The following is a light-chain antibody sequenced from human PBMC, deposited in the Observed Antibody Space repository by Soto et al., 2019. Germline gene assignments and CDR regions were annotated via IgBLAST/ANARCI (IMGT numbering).Light chain of an antibody. V-gene: IGKV1-5*03. CDR2: TAT. J-gene: IGKJ1*01. CDR3: QQYSSGWT. Sequence: LQVTLSPSTLSASVGDRVTSTCRSRQSVSSWLACYQQKPEKAPKLLIYTATSLESGVPTRFRGSGSGTEFTLTISNLQPDDFTTYYCQQYSSGWTFGKGTKVDIK. CDR1: QSVSSW.